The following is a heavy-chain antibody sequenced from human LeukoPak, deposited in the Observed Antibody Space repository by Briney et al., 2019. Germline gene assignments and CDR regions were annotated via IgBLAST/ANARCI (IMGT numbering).Heavy chain of an antibody. CDR3: AREADYCSSTSCYLLGFDP. CDR2: IYYSGST. V-gene: IGHV4-59*01. CDR1: GGSISSYY. Sequence: SETLSLTCTVSGGSISSYYWSWIRQPPGKGLEWIGYIYYSGSTNYNPSLKSRVTISVDTSKNQFSLKLSSVTAADTAVYYCAREADYCSSTSCYLLGFDPWGQGTLVTVPS. D-gene: IGHD2-2*01. J-gene: IGHJ5*02.